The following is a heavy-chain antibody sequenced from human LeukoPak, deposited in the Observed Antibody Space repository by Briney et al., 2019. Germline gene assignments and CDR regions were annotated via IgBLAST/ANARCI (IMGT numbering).Heavy chain of an antibody. D-gene: IGHD3-10*01. Sequence: GGSLRLSCAASGFTFDDYGMSWVRQAPGKGLEWVSGINWNGGSTGYADSVKGRFTISRDNAKNSLYLQMNSLRAEDTALYYCARDSFMVRGVREYYFDYWGQGTLVTVSS. CDR3: ARDSFMVRGVREYYFDY. CDR1: GFTFDDYG. J-gene: IGHJ4*02. CDR2: INWNGGST. V-gene: IGHV3-20*04.